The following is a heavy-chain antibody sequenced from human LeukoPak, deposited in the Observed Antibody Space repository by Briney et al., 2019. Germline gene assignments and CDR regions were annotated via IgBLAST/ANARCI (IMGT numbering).Heavy chain of an antibody. CDR2: ISTSRAST. V-gene: IGHV3-23*01. Sequence: GGSLRLSCAASGFTFSSYAMSWVGQAPGKGLQWCSTISTSRASTYYAASVKGRFTNSRDNSKDTLYLQKNSLRAEDTAVYYCAKVSRDGYKSGMDVWGQGTTVTVSS. CDR3: AKVSRDGYKSGMDV. J-gene: IGHJ6*02. D-gene: IGHD5-24*01. CDR1: GFTFSSYA.